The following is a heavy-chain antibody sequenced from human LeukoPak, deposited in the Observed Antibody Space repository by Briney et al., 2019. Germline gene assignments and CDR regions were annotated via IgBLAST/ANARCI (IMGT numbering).Heavy chain of an antibody. D-gene: IGHD6-19*01. Sequence: ASVKVSCKASGYTFTSYYMHWVRQAPGQGLEWMGIINPSGGSTSYAQKFQGRVTMTRDTSTSTVYMELSSLRSEDTAVYYCARLCSSGCSYYYYYGMDVWGQGTTVTVSS. CDR2: INPSGGST. CDR1: GYTFTSYY. CDR3: ARLCSSGCSYYYYYGMDV. J-gene: IGHJ6*02. V-gene: IGHV1-46*01.